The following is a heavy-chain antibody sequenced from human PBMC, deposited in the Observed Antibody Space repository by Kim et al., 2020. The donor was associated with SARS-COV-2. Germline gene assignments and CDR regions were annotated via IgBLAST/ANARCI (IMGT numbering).Heavy chain of an antibody. Sequence: GSLRLSCAASGFTFSSYAMHWVRQAPGKGLEWVAVISYDGSNKYYADSVKGRFTISRDNSKNTLYLQMNSLRAEDTAVYYCAREVGRYCTGGVCWDYWGQGTLVTVSS. V-gene: IGHV3-30-3*01. J-gene: IGHJ4*02. CDR3: AREVGRYCTGGVCWDY. CDR2: ISYDGSNK. D-gene: IGHD2-8*02. CDR1: GFTFSSYA.